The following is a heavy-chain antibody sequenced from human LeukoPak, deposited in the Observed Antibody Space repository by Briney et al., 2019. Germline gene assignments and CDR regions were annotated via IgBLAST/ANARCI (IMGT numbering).Heavy chain of an antibody. CDR2: INTDGSST. CDR3: AELGITMIGGV. CDR1: GFIFSSYW. Sequence: GGFLRLSCAASGFIFSSYWMHWVRHAPGKGLAWVSRINTDGSSTSYADSVKGRFTISRDNAKNSLYLQMNSLRAEDTAVYYCAELGITMIGGVWGKGTTVTISS. D-gene: IGHD3-10*02. J-gene: IGHJ6*04. V-gene: IGHV3-74*01.